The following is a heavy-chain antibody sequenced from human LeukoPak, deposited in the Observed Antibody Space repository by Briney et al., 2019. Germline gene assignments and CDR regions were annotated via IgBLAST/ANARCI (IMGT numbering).Heavy chain of an antibody. CDR2: IIPIFGTA. CDR3: AAINWYSKDWFDP. Sequence: SVKVSCKASGGTFSSYAISWVRQAPGQGLEWMGGIIPIFGTANYAQKFQGRVTITADESTSTAYMELSSLRSEDTAVYYCAAINWYSKDWFDPWGQGTLVTVSS. D-gene: IGHD6-13*01. CDR1: GGTFSSYA. J-gene: IGHJ5*02. V-gene: IGHV1-69*01.